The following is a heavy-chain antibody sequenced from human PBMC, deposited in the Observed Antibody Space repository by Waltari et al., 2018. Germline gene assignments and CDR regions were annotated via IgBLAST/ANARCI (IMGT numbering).Heavy chain of an antibody. V-gene: IGHV1-69*13. J-gene: IGHJ4*02. Sequence: QVQLVQSGAEVQKPGSSVKVSCKASGGTFSSYAISWVRQAPGQGLEWMGGIIPIFGTANYAQKFQGRVTITADESTSTAYMELSSLRSEDTAVYYCARVDYYGSGSYRYFDYWGQGTLVTVSS. CDR3: ARVDYYGSGSYRYFDY. D-gene: IGHD3-10*01. CDR1: GGTFSSYA. CDR2: IIPIFGTA.